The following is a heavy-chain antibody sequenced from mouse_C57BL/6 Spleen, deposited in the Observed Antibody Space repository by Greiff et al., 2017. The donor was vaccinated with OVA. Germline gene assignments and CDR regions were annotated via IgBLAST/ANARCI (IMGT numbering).Heavy chain of an antibody. Sequence: EVQLQQSGPELVKPGASVKIPCKASGYTFTDSNMDWVKQSHGKSLEWIGDINPNNGGTIYNQKFKGKATLTVDKSSSTAYMELRSLTSEDTAVYYCARGGYYGSPSWFAYWGQGTLVTVSA. CDR3: ARGGYYGSPSWFAY. V-gene: IGHV1-18*01. CDR1: GYTFTDSN. D-gene: IGHD1-1*01. CDR2: INPNNGGT. J-gene: IGHJ3*01.